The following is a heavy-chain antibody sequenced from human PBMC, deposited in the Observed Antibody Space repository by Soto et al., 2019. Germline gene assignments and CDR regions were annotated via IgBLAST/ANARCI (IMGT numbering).Heavy chain of an antibody. J-gene: IGHJ3*02. CDR1: GFTFSSYS. Sequence: GGSLRLSCAASGFTFSSYSMNWVRQAPGKGLEWVSSISSSSSYIYYADSVKGRFTISRDNAKNSLYLQMNSLRAEDTAVYYCARDPEFQWFGDSRWVAFDIWGQGTMVTVSS. CDR2: ISSSSSYI. CDR3: ARDPEFQWFGDSRWVAFDI. V-gene: IGHV3-21*01. D-gene: IGHD3-10*01.